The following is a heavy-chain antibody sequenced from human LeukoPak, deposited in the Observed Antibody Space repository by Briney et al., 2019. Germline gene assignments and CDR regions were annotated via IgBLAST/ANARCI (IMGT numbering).Heavy chain of an antibody. CDR1: GGSIISGAYS. D-gene: IGHD3-10*01. V-gene: IGHV4-30-2*01. CDR2: IYQSGST. CDR3: ARVSLPYYGSGISGWFDS. J-gene: IGHJ5*01. Sequence: SQTLSLTCSVSGGSIISGAYSWIWIRLPPGMGLDWIGYIYQSGSTYYNPSLKSRVTISVDRSRQQISLRLSSMTAADTAIYYCARVSLPYYGSGISGWFDSWGQGTLVTVSS.